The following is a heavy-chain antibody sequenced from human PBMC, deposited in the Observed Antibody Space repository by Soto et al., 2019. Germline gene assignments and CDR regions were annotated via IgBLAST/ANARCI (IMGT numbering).Heavy chain of an antibody. CDR2: IIPIFGPA. Sequence: QVQLVQSGAEVKKPGSSVKVSCKASGGTFSSYALSWVRQAPGQGLEWMGGIIPIFGPAHYAQKFQGRVTITADESTSTAYMELSSLRSGDTAMYYCATAGQFSEWSCDYWGQGTLVSVSS. CDR1: GGTFSSYA. D-gene: IGHD3-3*01. V-gene: IGHV1-69*01. J-gene: IGHJ4*02. CDR3: ATAGQFSEWSCDY.